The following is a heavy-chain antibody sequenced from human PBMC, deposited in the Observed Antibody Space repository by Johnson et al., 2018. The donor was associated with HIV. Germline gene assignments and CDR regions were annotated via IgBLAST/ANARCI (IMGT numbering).Heavy chain of an antibody. Sequence: QVQLVESGGGLIQSGGSLRLSCAASGFTVSRNYMSWVRQAPGKGLEWVAVISYDGSYQYYADSAKGRFTISRDNSKNTLYLQMNSLRAEDTAVYYCAREPSIAAAGGDGAFDIWGRGTMLTVSS. J-gene: IGHJ3*02. D-gene: IGHD6-13*01. V-gene: IGHV3-30*03. CDR3: AREPSIAAAGGDGAFDI. CDR2: ISYDGSYQ. CDR1: GFTVSRNY.